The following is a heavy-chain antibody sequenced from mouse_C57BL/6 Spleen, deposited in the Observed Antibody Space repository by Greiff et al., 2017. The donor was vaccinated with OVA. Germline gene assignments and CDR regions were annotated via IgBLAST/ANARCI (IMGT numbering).Heavy chain of an antibody. J-gene: IGHJ1*03. CDR2: INYDGSST. CDR3: ARVSNWYFDV. V-gene: IGHV5-16*01. Sequence: DVKLVESEGGLVQPGSSMKLSCTASGFTFSDYYMAWVRQVPEKGLEWVANINYDGSSTYYLDSLKSRFIIARDNAKNILYLQMSSLKSEDTATYYCARVSNWYFDVWGTGTTVTVSS. CDR1: GFTFSDYY.